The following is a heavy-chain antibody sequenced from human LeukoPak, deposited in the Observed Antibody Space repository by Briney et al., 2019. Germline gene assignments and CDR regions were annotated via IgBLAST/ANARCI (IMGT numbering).Heavy chain of an antibody. J-gene: IGHJ6*03. V-gene: IGHV3-9*03. CDR2: ISWNSGSI. D-gene: IGHD2-2*01. CDR1: GFTFDDYA. Sequence: GRSLRLSCAASGFTFDDYAMHWVRQAPGKGLEWVSGISWNSGSIGYADSVKGRFTISRDNAKNSLYLQMNSLRAEDMALDYCAKEDIVVVPAAPTGGSYYYYYMDVWGKGTTVTVSS. CDR3: AKEDIVVVPAAPTGGSYYYYYMDV.